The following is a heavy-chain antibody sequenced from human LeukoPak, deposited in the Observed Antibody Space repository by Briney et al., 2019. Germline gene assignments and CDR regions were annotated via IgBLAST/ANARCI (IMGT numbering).Heavy chain of an antibody. CDR2: LSPKSGDT. Sequence: ASVKVSCKASGYSFTGYYIHWVRQAPGQGLEWMGWLSPKSGDTGYAQKFQGRVTMTMNTSINTAYMELSSLRSEDTAVYYCARRGVATIRKWFDPWGQGTLVTVSS. CDR3: ARRGVATIRKWFDP. V-gene: IGHV1-8*02. D-gene: IGHD5-24*01. CDR1: GYSFTGYY. J-gene: IGHJ5*02.